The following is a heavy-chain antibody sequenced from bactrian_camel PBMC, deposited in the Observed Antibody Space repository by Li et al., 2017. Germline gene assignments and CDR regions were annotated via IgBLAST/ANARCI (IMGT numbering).Heavy chain of an antibody. D-gene: IGHD5*01. CDR1: EAVDS. J-gene: IGHJ4*01. CDR3: VAESTCPTNGLGTSFSY. CDR2: IYGFGSAT. V-gene: IGHV3S6*01. Sequence: HVQLVESGGGSVQAGGSLRLSCTASEAVDSVAWFRQTPGKEREGVAIIYGFGSATHYADSVKGRFTISRDIAKNTMYLQMSSLKPEDTAMYYCVAESTCPTNGLGTSFSYWGQGTQVTVS.